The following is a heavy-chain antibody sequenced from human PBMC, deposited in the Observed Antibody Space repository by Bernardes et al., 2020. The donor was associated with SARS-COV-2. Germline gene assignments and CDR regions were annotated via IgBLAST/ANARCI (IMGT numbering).Heavy chain of an antibody. CDR3: ARGSRYSSGWYLHYYYYGMDV. V-gene: IGHV1-8*01. J-gene: IGHJ6*02. CDR2: MNPNSGNT. CDR1: GYTFTSYD. Sequence: ASVKVSCKASGYTFTSYDINWVRQATGQGLEWMGWMNPNSGNTGYAQKFQGRVTMTRNTSISTAYMELSSLRSEDTAVYYCARGSRYSSGWYLHYYYYGMDVWGQGTTVTVSS. D-gene: IGHD6-19*01.